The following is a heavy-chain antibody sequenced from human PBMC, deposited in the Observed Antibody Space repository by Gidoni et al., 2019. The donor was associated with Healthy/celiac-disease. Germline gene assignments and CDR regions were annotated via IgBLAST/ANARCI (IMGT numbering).Heavy chain of an antibody. CDR2: INHSGST. CDR1: GWSFSGYY. J-gene: IGHJ2*01. D-gene: IGHD3-22*01. Sequence: QVQLQQWGAGLLQPSEPLSLTFAVYGWSFSGYYWSWIRQPPGKGLEWIGEINHSGSTNYNPSLKSRVTISVDTSKNQFSLKLSSVTAADTAVYYCARGRAVYYDSSGTGYFDLWGRGTLVTVSS. CDR3: ARGRAVYYDSSGTGYFDL. V-gene: IGHV4-34*01.